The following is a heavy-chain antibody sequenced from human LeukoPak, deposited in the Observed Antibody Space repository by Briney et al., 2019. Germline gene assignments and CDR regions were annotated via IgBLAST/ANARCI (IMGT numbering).Heavy chain of an antibody. V-gene: IGHV3-64*01. CDR2: ISSNGGST. CDR1: GFTFSSYA. J-gene: IGHJ5*02. Sequence: GGSMRLAWAASGFTFSSYAMHWVRQAPGKGLEYVSAISSNGGSTYYANSVKGRFTISRDNSKNTLYLQMGSLIAEDMAVYYCARGSSSSSDNWFDPWGQGTLVTVSS. D-gene: IGHD6-6*01. CDR3: ARGSSSSSDNWFDP.